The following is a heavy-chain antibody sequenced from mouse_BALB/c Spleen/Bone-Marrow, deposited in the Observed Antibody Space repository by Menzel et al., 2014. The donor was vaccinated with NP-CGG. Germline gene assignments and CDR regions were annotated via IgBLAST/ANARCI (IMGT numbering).Heavy chain of an antibody. CDR2: INPYNGDT. J-gene: IGHJ4*01. Sequence: VQLQQSGPELVKHGASVKISCKASGYSFTGYFMNWVMQSHGKSLEWIGRINPYNGDTFYNQKFKGKATLTVDKSSSTAHMELRSLASEDSAVYYCARGGLLRAMDYWGQGTSVTVSS. CDR1: GYSFTGYF. D-gene: IGHD2-3*01. V-gene: IGHV1-20*02. CDR3: ARGGLLRAMDY.